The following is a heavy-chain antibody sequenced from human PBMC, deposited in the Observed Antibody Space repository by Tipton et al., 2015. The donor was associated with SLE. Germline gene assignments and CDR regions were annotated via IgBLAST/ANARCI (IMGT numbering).Heavy chain of an antibody. Sequence: TLSLTCTVSGGSIRSSSNYWGWIRQSPGKGLEWIGNIYYSGSTYYNPSLKSRVTISVDTSQNQFSMSLSSVSAADTAVYYCARKELSTMRDYWGQGTLVTVSS. CDR2: IYYSGST. CDR3: ARKELSTMRDY. CDR1: GGSIRSSSNY. D-gene: IGHD5-24*01. V-gene: IGHV4-39*07. J-gene: IGHJ4*02.